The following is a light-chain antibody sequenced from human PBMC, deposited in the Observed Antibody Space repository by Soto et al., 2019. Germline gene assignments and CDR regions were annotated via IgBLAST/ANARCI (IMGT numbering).Light chain of an antibody. CDR3: QQLNSYPRT. V-gene: IGKV1-9*01. CDR1: QGINSY. J-gene: IGKJ1*01. Sequence: DIQLTQSPSVLSASVGDRVTITCRASQGINSYLAWYQQKPGKVHKLLIYAASTLHSVVPSRFIGSGSGTEFTLPISSLQPEEFATYYCQQLNSYPRTFGQGNQLEIK. CDR2: AAS.